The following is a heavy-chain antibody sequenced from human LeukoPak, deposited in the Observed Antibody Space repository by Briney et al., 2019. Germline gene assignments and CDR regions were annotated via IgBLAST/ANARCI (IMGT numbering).Heavy chain of an antibody. V-gene: IGHV3-23*01. CDR2: ISGSGGGT. Sequence: PGGSLRLSCAASGFTFSSSPMSWLRQALGKGLEWVSAISGSGGGTYYADSVKGRFTISRDNAKNSLYLRMNSLRAEDTAVYYCARGPYSSGSSADYWGQGTLVTVSS. CDR1: GFTFSSSP. J-gene: IGHJ4*02. D-gene: IGHD6-19*01. CDR3: ARGPYSSGSSADY.